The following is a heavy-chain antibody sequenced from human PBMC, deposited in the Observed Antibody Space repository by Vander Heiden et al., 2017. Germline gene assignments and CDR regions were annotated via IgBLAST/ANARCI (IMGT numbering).Heavy chain of an antibody. J-gene: IGHJ4*01. V-gene: IGHV4-4*07. CDR1: GGPISSYY. Sequence: QVQLQESGPGLVKPSETLSLTCTVSGGPISSYYWSWIRQPAGKGLEWIGRIYTSGSTNYNPSLKSRVTMSVYTSMNQFSLKLRSLTAADTAVYYCARYLLPSGCFFDYRFYGTMVTVYS. CDR3: ARYLLPSGCFFDY. CDR2: IYTSGST. D-gene: IGHD3-22*01.